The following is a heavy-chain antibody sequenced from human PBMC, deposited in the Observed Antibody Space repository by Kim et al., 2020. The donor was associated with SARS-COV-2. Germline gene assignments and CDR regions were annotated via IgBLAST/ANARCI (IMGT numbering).Heavy chain of an antibody. CDR1: GFTFSTYA. V-gene: IGHV3-23*01. J-gene: IGHJ4*02. CDR3: AKSDCGDVYCKLTDY. CDR2: ISGSGDDT. Sequence: GGSLRLSCAASGFTFSTYAMNWVRQAPGKGLEWVSRISGSGDDTHYADSVKGRFTISRDSSKNTVYLEMRSLRAKDTAIYYCAKSDCGDVYCKLTDYWGQGTLVTVSS. D-gene: IGHD2-21*01.